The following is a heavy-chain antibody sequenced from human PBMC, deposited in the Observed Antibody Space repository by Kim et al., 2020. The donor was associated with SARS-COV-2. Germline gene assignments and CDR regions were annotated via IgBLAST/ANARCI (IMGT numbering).Heavy chain of an antibody. CDR3: ARDRGGHDYGDYGLGVFDY. V-gene: IGHV3-30*07. Sequence: GRFTISRDNSKNTLYLQMNSLSAEDTAVFYCARDRGGHDYGDYGLGVFDYWGQGTLVTVSS. D-gene: IGHD4-17*01. J-gene: IGHJ4*02.